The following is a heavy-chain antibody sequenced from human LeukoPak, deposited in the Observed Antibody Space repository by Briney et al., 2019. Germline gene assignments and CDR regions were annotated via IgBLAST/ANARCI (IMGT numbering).Heavy chain of an antibody. D-gene: IGHD5-24*01. CDR1: GFTFHDYY. CDR3: TRDQSGSGFNSDY. Sequence: GGSLRLSCAASGFTFHDYYMSWIRQAPGKGLEWVSYISSGSRYIDYADSVEGRFTISRDNAKNSVYLQMTSLRAEDTAVYYCTRDQSGSGFNSDYWGQGTLVTVSS. J-gene: IGHJ4*02. CDR2: ISSGSRYI. V-gene: IGHV3-11*05.